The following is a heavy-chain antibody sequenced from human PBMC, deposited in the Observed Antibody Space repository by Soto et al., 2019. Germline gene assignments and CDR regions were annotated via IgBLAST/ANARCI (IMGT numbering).Heavy chain of an antibody. CDR1: GYTFTSYG. J-gene: IGHJ4*02. CDR3: ARDLLSSSPPAAF. V-gene: IGHV1-18*01. Sequence: QVQLVQSAAEVKKPGASVKVSCKASGYTFTSYGFTWVRQAPGQGLEWMGWISGYNARTKYAQTLQDRITMTIDTPTSTVYMEVRGLRSDDTAVYYCARDLLSSSPPAAFWGQGTLVTVSS. CDR2: ISGYNART. D-gene: IGHD6-19*01.